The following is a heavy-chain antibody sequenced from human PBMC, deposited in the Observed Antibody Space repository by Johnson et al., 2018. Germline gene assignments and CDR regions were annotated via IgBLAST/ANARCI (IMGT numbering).Heavy chain of an antibody. J-gene: IGHJ6*02. CDR3: AAISYYYYYGMDV. Sequence: QVQLVQSGAEVKKPGASVKVSCKASGYTFTGFAMHWVRQAPGQRLEWMGWIIPILGIANYAQKFQGRVTITADKSTSTAYMELSSLRSEDPAVYYCAAISYYYYYGMDVWGQGTTVTVSS. V-gene: IGHV1-69*10. CDR2: IIPILGIA. CDR1: GYTFTGFA.